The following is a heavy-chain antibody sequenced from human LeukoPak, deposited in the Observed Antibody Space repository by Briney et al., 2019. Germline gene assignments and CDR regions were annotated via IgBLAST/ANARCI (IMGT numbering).Heavy chain of an antibody. CDR2: ISYDGSNK. CDR3: ARDLSVDY. V-gene: IGHV3-30-3*01. J-gene: IGHJ4*02. CDR1: GFTFSSYA. Sequence: GRSLRLSCAASGFTFSSYAMHWVHQAPGKGLEWVAVISYDGSNKYYADSVKGRFTISRDNPKNTLYLQMNSLRAEDTAVYYCARDLSVDYWGQGTLVTVSS. D-gene: IGHD2/OR15-2a*01.